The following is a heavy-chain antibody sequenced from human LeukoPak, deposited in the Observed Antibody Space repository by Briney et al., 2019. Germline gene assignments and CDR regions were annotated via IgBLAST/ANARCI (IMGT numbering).Heavy chain of an antibody. CDR2: ILYDGSNK. Sequence: GGSLRLSCAASGFTFSSYGMHWVRQAPGKGLEWVAVILYDGSNKYYADSVKGRFTISRDNSKNTLYLQMNSLRAEDTAVYYCAAHHGELGYFDYWGQGTLVTVSS. CDR1: GFTFSSYG. J-gene: IGHJ4*02. CDR3: AAHHGELGYFDY. V-gene: IGHV3-33*01. D-gene: IGHD1-26*01.